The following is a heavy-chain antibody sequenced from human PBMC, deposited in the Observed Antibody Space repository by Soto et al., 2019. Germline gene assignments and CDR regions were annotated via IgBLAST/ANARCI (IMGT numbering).Heavy chain of an antibody. D-gene: IGHD4-17*01. CDR1: GYTFTSYY. CDR3: ARSTMTFYYFDF. CDR2: IEPSGGSK. Sequence: QVQLVQSGAEVKKPGASVKVSCKASGYTFTSYYMHWVRQAPGQGLEWMGVIEPSGGSKSYTQKFQDRITMTRDTSTSTVYMELSSLRSEETAVYYCARSTMTFYYFDFWSQGTLVTVSS. V-gene: IGHV1-46*01. J-gene: IGHJ4*02.